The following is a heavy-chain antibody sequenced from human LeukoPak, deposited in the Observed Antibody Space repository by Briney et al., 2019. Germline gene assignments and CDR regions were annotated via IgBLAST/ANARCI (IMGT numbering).Heavy chain of an antibody. V-gene: IGHV4-30-4*01. CDR3: ARPYYYDSRIDP. Sequence: PSETLSLTCTVSGGSISSGDYYWSWIRQPPGKGLEWIAYMYYSGSTYYNPSLKSRVTMSADTSKNQLSLKLSSVTASDTAVYYCARPYYYDSRIDPWGQGILVTVSS. CDR1: GGSISSGDYY. CDR2: MYYSGST. D-gene: IGHD3-22*01. J-gene: IGHJ5*02.